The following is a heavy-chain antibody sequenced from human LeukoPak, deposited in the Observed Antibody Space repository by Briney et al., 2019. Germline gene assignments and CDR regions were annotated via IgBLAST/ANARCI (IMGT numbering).Heavy chain of an antibody. CDR1: GFTFSDCD. V-gene: IGHV3-21*01. CDR3: GRAFPPLRTAAAGDY. CDR2: ISYRTSHI. Sequence: GGSLRLSCTASGFTFSDCDMNWFRQAPGKGLEWVSSISYRTSHIYYADSVKGRFTISRDNAKNSLYLQMDSLRAEDTAGYFCGRAFPPLRTAAAGDYWGQGTLVTVSS. J-gene: IGHJ4*02. D-gene: IGHD6-13*01.